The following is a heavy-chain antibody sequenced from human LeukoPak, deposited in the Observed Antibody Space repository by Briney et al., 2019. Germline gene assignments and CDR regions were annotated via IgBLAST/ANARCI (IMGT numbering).Heavy chain of an antibody. D-gene: IGHD3-10*01. V-gene: IGHV4-38-2*02. CDR3: ARLWFGGEDLIAY. CDR2: IYHSGFT. Sequence: SETLSLTCTVSGYSISSGYYWGWIRQPPGKGLEWIGSIYHSGFTYYNPSLKSRVTISVDTSKDQFSLRLRSVTAADTAVYFCARLWFGGEDLIAYWGQGTLVTVSS. CDR1: GYSISSGYY. J-gene: IGHJ4*02.